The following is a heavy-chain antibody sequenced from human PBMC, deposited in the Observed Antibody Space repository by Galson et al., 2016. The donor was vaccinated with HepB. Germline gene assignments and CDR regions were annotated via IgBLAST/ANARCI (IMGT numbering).Heavy chain of an antibody. V-gene: IGHV3-66*01. CDR3: ARDSTAPFRAGY. CDR1: GFTVSSNY. D-gene: IGHD1-14*01. J-gene: IGHJ4*02. CDR2: IYSDGST. Sequence: LRLSCAASGFTVSSNYIIWVRQAPWKGLEWVSVIYSDGSTHYADSVKGRFSISRDNSKNTLYLQMNSLRGEDTAVYYCARDSTAPFRAGYWGQGTLVTVSS.